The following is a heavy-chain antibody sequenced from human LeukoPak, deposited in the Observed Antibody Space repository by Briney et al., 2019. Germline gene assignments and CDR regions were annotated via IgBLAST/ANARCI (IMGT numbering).Heavy chain of an antibody. CDR2: INPNSHAT. J-gene: IGHJ6*03. V-gene: IGHV1-2*02. CDR3: ARVRGYCSGGSCYDNYYYYYYMDV. CDR1: GYTFTDYY. D-gene: IGHD2-15*01. Sequence: GASVKVSCKASGYTFTDYYMHWVRQAPGQGLEWMGWINPNSHATSYAQTFQGRVTMTRDMSISTAYMELSRLRSDDTAVYYCARVRGYCSGGSCYDNYYYYYYMDVWGKGTTVTVSS.